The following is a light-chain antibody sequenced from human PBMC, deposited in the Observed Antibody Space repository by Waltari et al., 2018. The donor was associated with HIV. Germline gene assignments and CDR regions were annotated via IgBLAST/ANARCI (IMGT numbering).Light chain of an antibody. V-gene: IGKV1-39*01. CDR1: QAIKTY. CDR2: DAT. CDR3: QQSLSTPWT. J-gene: IGKJ1*01. Sequence: DIKMTQSPSSLSASMGNRITINCRASQAIKTYLKWYAQKPGEAPKLLIFDATRLHTGVTSRFSGTGTGTHFSLTISSLQPEDSGTYYCQQSLSTPWTFGQGTKV.